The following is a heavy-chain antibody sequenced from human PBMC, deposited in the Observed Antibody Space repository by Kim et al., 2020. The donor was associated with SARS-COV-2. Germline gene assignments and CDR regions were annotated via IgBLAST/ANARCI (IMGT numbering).Heavy chain of an antibody. V-gene: IGHV4-34*01. J-gene: IGHJ4*02. CDR1: GGSFSGYY. D-gene: IGHD5-18*01. CDR3: ARGVQLWLRSYFDY. CDR2: INHSGST. Sequence: SETLSLTCAVYGGSFSGYYWSWIRQPPGKGLEWIGEINHSGSTNYNPSLKSRVTISVDTSKNQFSLKLSSVTAADTAVYYCARGVQLWLRSYFDYWGQGTLVTVSS.